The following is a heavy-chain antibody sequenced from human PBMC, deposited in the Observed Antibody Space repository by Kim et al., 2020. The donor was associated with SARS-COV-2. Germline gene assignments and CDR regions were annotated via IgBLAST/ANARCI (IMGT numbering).Heavy chain of an antibody. CDR3: ARDGYQGSGSYYVFDY. CDR1: GFTFSSYG. CDR2: IWYDGSNK. V-gene: IGHV3-33*01. D-gene: IGHD3-10*01. J-gene: IGHJ4*02. Sequence: GGSLRLSCAASGFTFSSYGMHWVRQAPGKGLEWVAVIWYDGSNKYYADSVKGRFTISRDNSKNTLYLQMNSLRAEDTAVYYCARDGYQGSGSYYVFDYWGQGTLVTVSS.